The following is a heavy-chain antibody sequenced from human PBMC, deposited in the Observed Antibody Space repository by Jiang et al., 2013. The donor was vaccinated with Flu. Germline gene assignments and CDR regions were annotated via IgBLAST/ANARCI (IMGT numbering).Heavy chain of an antibody. CDR3: ARQTDYYDSSGYYYGHPFDY. Sequence: LLKPSETLSLTCTVSGGSISNYYWSWIRQPPGKGLEWIGYIYYSGSTNYNPSLKSRVTISVDTSKNQFSLKLSSVTAADTAVYYCARQTDYYDSSGYYYGHPFDYWGQGTLVTVSS. V-gene: IGHV4-59*08. CDR1: GGSISNYY. J-gene: IGHJ4*02. CDR2: IYYSGST. D-gene: IGHD3-22*01.